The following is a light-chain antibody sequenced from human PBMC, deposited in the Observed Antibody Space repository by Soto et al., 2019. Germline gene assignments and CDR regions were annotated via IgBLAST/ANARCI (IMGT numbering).Light chain of an antibody. CDR3: AAWDDSLNGYV. V-gene: IGLV1-44*01. J-gene: IGLJ1*01. Sequence: QSVLAQSPSASGTPGQRVTTSCSGSSSNIGSNTVNWYHQLPGTAPKLLIYSDNQRPSGVPDRFSGSKSGTSASLAISGLQSEDEADYYCAAWDDSLNGYVFASGTKVTVL. CDR1: SSNIGSNT. CDR2: SDN.